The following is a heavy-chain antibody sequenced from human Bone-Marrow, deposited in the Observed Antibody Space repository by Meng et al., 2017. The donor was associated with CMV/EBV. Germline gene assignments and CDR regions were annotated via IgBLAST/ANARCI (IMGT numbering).Heavy chain of an antibody. CDR1: GGSISISNYY. CDR3: ARGDCSSTSCYPYYGMDV. J-gene: IGHJ6*02. D-gene: IGHD2-2*01. V-gene: IGHV4-39*07. CDR2: IYYSGST. Sequence: SETLSLTCTVSGGSISISNYYWGWIRQPPGKALEWIGNIYYSGSTYYNSSLKSRVTISVDTSKNQFSLKLSSVTAADTAVYYCARGDCSSTSCYPYYGMDVWGQGTTVTVSS.